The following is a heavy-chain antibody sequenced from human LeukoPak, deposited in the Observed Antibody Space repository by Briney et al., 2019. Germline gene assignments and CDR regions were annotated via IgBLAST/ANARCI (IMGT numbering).Heavy chain of an antibody. J-gene: IGHJ1*01. D-gene: IGHD2-2*01. V-gene: IGHV3-30*02. CDR3: AETYCSSTSCGLAPLQH. Sequence: GGSLRLSCAASGFTFSSYGMHWVRQAPGKGLEWVAFIRYDGSNKYYADSVKGRFTISRDNSKNTLYLQMNSLRAEDTAVYYCAETYCSSTSCGLAPLQHWGQGTLVTVSS. CDR1: GFTFSSYG. CDR2: IRYDGSNK.